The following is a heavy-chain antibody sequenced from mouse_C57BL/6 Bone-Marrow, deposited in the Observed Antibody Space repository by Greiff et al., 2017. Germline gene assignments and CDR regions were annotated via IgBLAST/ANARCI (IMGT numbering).Heavy chain of an antibody. V-gene: IGHV5-2*01. D-gene: IGHD2-2*01. J-gene: IGHJ4*01. Sequence: EVQGVESGGGLVQPGASLKLSCESNEYEFPSYDMSWVRKTPEKRLELVAAINSDGGSTYYPDTMERRFIITRNNTEKTLYLHMSILRSEDTASYYCARHGYGYYAMDYWGQGTSVTVSS. CDR2: INSDGGST. CDR1: EYEFPSYD. CDR3: ARHGYGYYAMDY.